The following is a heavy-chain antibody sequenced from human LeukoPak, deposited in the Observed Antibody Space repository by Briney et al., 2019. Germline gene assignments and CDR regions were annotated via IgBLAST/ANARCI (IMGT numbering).Heavy chain of an antibody. CDR2: ISWNSGSI. CDR3: AKSPFGYDSSGNVFDI. J-gene: IGHJ3*02. V-gene: IGHV3-9*03. D-gene: IGHD3-22*01. CDR1: GFTFDDYA. Sequence: PGGSLRLSCAASGFTFDDYAMHWVRQAPGKGLEWVSGISWNSGSIGYADSVKGRFTISRDNAKNSLYLQMNSLRAEDMALYYCAKSPFGYDSSGNVFDIWGQGTMVTVSS.